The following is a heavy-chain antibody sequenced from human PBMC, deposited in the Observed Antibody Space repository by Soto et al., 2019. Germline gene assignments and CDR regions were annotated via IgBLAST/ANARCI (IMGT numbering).Heavy chain of an antibody. J-gene: IGHJ4*02. CDR2: IYYSGST. D-gene: IGHD4-17*01. CDR1: GGSISSGAYY. V-gene: IGHV4-31*03. CDR3: ARGRRTAVTIDY. Sequence: SETLSLTCTVSGGSISSGAYYWSWIRQHPGKGLEWIGYIYYSGSTYYNPSLKSRLTISVDTSKNQFSLRLSSVTAADTAVYYCARGRRTAVTIDYWGQGTLVTVSS.